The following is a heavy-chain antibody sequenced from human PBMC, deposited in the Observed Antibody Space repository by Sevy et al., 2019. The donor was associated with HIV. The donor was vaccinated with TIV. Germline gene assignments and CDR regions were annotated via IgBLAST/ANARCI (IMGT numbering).Heavy chain of an antibody. CDR2: IIPIFGRT. J-gene: IGHJ5*02. Sequence: ASVKVSCKASGGTFSNYPITWVRQAPGQGLEWMGGIIPIFGRTNYAQMFQGRVTITADESTGTAYMELSSLRSEDTAVYYCARGNQGVPAAMLDWFDPWGQGTLVTVSS. CDR1: GGTFSNYP. V-gene: IGHV1-69*13. D-gene: IGHD2-2*01. CDR3: ARGNQGVPAAMLDWFDP.